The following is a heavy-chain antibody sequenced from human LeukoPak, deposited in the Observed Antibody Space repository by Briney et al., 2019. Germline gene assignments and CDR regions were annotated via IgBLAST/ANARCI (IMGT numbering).Heavy chain of an antibody. Sequence: ASVKVSCKASGYTFTDYYMHWVRQAPGQGPEWQGWINTKSGVTNYAQKFQGRVTVTRDTSITTAYMELSGLRSDDTAVYYCARDHSSGWYEAFHTWGQGTVVTVSS. D-gene: IGHD6-19*01. J-gene: IGHJ3*02. V-gene: IGHV1-2*02. CDR2: INTKSGVT. CDR3: ARDHSSGWYEAFHT. CDR1: GYTFTDYY.